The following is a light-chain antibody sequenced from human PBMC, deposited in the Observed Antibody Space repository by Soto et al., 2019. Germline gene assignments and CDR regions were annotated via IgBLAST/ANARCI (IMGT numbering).Light chain of an antibody. Sequence: EIVMTQSPDTLSVSPGERATLSRRASQRISSNLAWYQQKPGQAPRLLIYDASSRATGIPDRFSGGGSGTDFTLTISRLEPEDFAVYYCQQFSSYPLTFGGGTKVDI. CDR2: DAS. J-gene: IGKJ4*01. V-gene: IGKV3-20*01. CDR1: QRISSN. CDR3: QQFSSYPLT.